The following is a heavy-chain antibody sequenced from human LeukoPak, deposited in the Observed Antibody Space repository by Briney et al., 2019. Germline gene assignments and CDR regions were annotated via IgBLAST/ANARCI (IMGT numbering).Heavy chain of an antibody. V-gene: IGHV3-15*01. D-gene: IGHD5-18*01. CDR1: GFTCSNAW. CDR2: IKSKTDGGTT. CDR3: TTDVVDTALDY. Sequence: GGSLRLSCAASGFTCSNAWMSWVRQAPGKGLEWVGRIKSKTDGGTTDYAAPVKGRFTISRDDSKNTLYLQMNSLKTEDTAVYYCTTDVVDTALDYWGQGTLVTVSS. J-gene: IGHJ4*02.